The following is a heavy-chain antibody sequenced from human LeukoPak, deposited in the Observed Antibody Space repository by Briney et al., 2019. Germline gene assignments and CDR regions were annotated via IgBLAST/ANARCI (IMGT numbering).Heavy chain of an antibody. D-gene: IGHD6-13*01. J-gene: IGHJ6*02. V-gene: IGHV4-59*01. CDR2: IYYSGST. CDR1: GGSISSYY. CDR3: ARDRGGSSWYQGDYYYYGMDV. Sequence: SETLSLTCTVSGGSISSYYWSWIRQPPGKGLEWIGYIYYSGSTNYNPSLKSRVTISVDTSKNQFSLRLSSVTAADTAVYYCARDRGGSSWYQGDYYYYGMDVWGQGTTVTVSS.